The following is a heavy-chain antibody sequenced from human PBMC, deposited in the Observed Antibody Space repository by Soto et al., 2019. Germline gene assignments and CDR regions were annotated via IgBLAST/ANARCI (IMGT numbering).Heavy chain of an antibody. CDR3: ARAGSYYDILTGYTGKYYYYMDV. CDR2: INPNSGGT. V-gene: IGHV1-2*04. Sequence: ASVKVSCKASGYTFTSYDINWVRQAPGQGLEWMGWINPNSGGTNYAQKFQGWVTMTRDTSISTAYMELSRLRSDDTAVDYCARAGSYYDILTGYTGKYYYYMDVWGKGNTVTVXS. CDR1: GYTFTSYD. D-gene: IGHD3-9*01. J-gene: IGHJ6*03.